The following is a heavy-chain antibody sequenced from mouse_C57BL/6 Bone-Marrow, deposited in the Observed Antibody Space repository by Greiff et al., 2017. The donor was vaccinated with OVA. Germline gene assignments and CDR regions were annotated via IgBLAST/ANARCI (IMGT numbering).Heavy chain of an antibody. CDR3: ARDETGRGDY. D-gene: IGHD4-1*01. Sequence: VQLQQSGAELVRPGSSVKMSCKTSGYTFTSYGINWVKQRPGQGLEWIGYIYLGNGYTEYNEKFKGKATLTSDTSSSTAYLQLSSLTSEDSAIEFGARDETGRGDYWGQGTAGTVTS. CDR1: GYTFTSYG. CDR2: IYLGNGYT. J-gene: IGHJ4*01. V-gene: IGHV1-58*01.